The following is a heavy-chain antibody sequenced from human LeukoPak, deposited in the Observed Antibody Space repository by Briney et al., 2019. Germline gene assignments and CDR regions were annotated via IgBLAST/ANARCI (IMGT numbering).Heavy chain of an antibody. CDR1: GYTFTRYG. J-gene: IGHJ4*02. Sequence: GAPEKVSCKASGYTFTRYGISWVRQAPAQGLEWMGWISAYNGNTNYAQKPQGRVTMTTDTSTSTAYMELRSLRSDDTAVYYCARDRASHYYDSSGYYQPNDYWGQGTLVTVSS. V-gene: IGHV1-18*01. CDR3: ARDRASHYYDSSGYYQPNDY. CDR2: ISAYNGNT. D-gene: IGHD3-22*01.